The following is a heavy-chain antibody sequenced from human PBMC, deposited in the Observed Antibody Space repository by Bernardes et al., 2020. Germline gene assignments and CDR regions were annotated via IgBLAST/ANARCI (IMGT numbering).Heavy chain of an antibody. Sequence: GGSLRLSCAASGFTFSSSAMSWVRQAPGTGLAWLSALSGSGGSPYYADSVKGRFTISRDNSKNTLYLQVNSLRAEDTAIYYCAKDLDPVWGGFFDYWGQGTLVTGSS. D-gene: IGHD3-16*01. CDR3: AKDLDPVWGGFFDY. CDR1: GFTFSSSA. J-gene: IGHJ4*02. V-gene: IGHV3-23*01. CDR2: LSGSGGSP.